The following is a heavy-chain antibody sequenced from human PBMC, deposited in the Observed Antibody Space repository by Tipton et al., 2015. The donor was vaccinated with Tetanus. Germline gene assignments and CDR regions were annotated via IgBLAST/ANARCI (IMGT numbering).Heavy chain of an antibody. V-gene: IGHV3-33*01. CDR1: GFTFSSYG. D-gene: IGHD3-10*01. J-gene: IGHJ4*02. Sequence: QLVQSGGGVVQPGRSLRLSCAASGFTFSSYGMHWVRQAPGKGLEWVAVIWYDGSNKYYADSVKGRFTISRDNSKNTLYLQMNSLRAGDTAVYYCARDLSAGVIDYWGQGTLVTVSS. CDR3: ARDLSAGVIDY. CDR2: IWYDGSNK.